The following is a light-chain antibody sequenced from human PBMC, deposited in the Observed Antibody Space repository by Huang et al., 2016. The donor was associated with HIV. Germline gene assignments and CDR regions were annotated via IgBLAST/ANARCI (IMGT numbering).Light chain of an antibody. Sequence: DVLLTQSPLSLPVTLGQPAFITCKSNQSLVYGDGNNYLNWFHQKPGHSPRRLIYKLSNWDSGVPDRFSAGGSGTDFTLWISEVEAEDVGDYYCMQASHGAATFGQGTKVDIK. CDR2: KLS. J-gene: IGKJ1*01. CDR3: MQASHGAAT. V-gene: IGKV2D-30*01. CDR1: QSLVYGDGNNY.